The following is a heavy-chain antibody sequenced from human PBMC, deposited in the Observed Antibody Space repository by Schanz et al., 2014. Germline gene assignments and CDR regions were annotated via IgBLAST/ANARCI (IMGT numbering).Heavy chain of an antibody. D-gene: IGHD3-22*01. V-gene: IGHV3-33*06. CDR2: IRYDGRNK. CDR3: AKDGRLPYYGTGSDFDY. Sequence: QVQLVESGGGVVQPGRSLRLSCAASGFTFSKYGVHWVRQAPGKGLEWVAVIRYDGRNKNFVESVKGRFTISRDNSNNTVYLQMNTLRAEDTAVYYCAKDGRLPYYGTGSDFDYWGQGTLVAVSS. CDR1: GFTFSKYG. J-gene: IGHJ4*02.